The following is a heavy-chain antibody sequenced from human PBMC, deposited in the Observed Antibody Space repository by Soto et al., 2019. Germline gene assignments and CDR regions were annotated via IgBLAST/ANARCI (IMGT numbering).Heavy chain of an antibody. J-gene: IGHJ5*02. CDR2: IIPIFGTA. CDR3: ARIVVVPAAEVWFGDWFDP. Sequence: QVQLVQSGAEVKKPGSSVKVSCKASGGTFSSYAISWVRQAPGQGLEWMGGIIPIFGTANYAQKFQGRVTITADESTSKAYMELSSLRSEDTAVYYCARIVVVPAAEVWFGDWFDPWGQGTLVTVSS. CDR1: GGTFSSYA. V-gene: IGHV1-69*01. D-gene: IGHD2-2*01.